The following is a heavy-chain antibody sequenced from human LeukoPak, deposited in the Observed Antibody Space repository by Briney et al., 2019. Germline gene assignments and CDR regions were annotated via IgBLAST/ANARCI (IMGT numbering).Heavy chain of an antibody. CDR1: GYSFTNYG. J-gene: IGHJ4*02. V-gene: IGHV1-18*01. Sequence: ASVKVSCKASGYSFTNYGINWVRQAPGQGLEWMGWINCYNGNTYYAQNLQGRVTMTTDTSTRTAYMELRSLRSDDTAVYYCARDGIAVAGGNDYWGQGTLVTVSS. D-gene: IGHD6-19*01. CDR2: INCYNGNT. CDR3: ARDGIAVAGGNDY.